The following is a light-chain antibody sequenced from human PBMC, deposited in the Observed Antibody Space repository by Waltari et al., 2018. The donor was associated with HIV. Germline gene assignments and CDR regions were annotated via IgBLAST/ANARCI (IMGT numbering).Light chain of an antibody. CDR1: QSIAAY. CDR3: QQRTNWL. J-gene: IGKJ4*01. V-gene: IGKV3-11*01. Sequence: EIVLTQSPATLSLSPGERATLSCRASQSIAAYLAWYQQKPGQAPRLLISDASNRATGVPARCSGSGSGTDFTLTISSLEPEDFAVYYCQQRTNWLFGGGTKVEIK. CDR2: DAS.